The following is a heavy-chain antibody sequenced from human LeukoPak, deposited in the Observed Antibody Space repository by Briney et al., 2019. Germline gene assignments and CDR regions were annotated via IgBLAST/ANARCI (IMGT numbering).Heavy chain of an antibody. D-gene: IGHD3-22*01. Sequence: ESGPTLVNPTQTLTLTCTISGFSLSTSGVGVGWIRQPPGKAMEWLALIYWNDDKRYSPSLKSRLTITKDTSKNQVVLTMTNMDPVDTATYYCAHSPLDYYDSSGYYFDYWGQGTLVTVSS. V-gene: IGHV2-5*01. CDR3: AHSPLDYYDSSGYYFDY. J-gene: IGHJ4*02. CDR2: IYWNDDK. CDR1: GFSLSTSGVG.